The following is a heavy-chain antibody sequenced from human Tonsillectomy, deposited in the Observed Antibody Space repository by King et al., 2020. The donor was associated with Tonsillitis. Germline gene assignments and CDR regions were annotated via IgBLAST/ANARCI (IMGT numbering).Heavy chain of an antibody. CDR3: AQGVRRFDP. CDR2: IYHSGST. D-gene: IGHD3-10*01. CDR1: GGSISSGGYS. J-gene: IGHJ5*02. Sequence: QLQESGSGLVKPSQTLSLTCAVSGGSISSGGYSWSWIRQPPGKGLEWIGYIYHSGSTYYNPSLKSRVTISVDRSTNQFSLKLSSVTAADTAVYYCAQGVRRFDPWGQGTLVTVSS. V-gene: IGHV4-30-2*01.